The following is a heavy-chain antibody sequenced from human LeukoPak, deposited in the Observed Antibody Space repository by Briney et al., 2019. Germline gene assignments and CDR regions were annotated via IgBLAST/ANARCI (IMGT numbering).Heavy chain of an antibody. Sequence: ASVKVSCKASGYTFTGYYMHWVRQAPGQGLEWMGWINPNSGGTNYAQKFQGRVTMTRDTSISTAYMELSRLRSDDTAVYYCARSRGPREYYFDYWGQGTLVTVSS. J-gene: IGHJ4*02. D-gene: IGHD3-10*01. V-gene: IGHV1-2*02. CDR2: INPNSGGT. CDR1: GYTFTGYY. CDR3: ARSRGPREYYFDY.